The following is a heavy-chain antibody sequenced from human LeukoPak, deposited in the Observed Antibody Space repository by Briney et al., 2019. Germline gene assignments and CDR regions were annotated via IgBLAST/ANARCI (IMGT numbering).Heavy chain of an antibody. D-gene: IGHD2-15*01. CDR2: INPYSGGT. CDR3: ARPYCSGGSCHDYFDY. CDR1: GYTFTGYY. J-gene: IGHJ4*02. V-gene: IGHV1-2*02. Sequence: GASVKVSCKASGYTFTGYYMRWVRQAPGQGLEGVGWINPYSGGTKYAQKFQGRVTMTRDTSINTAYMELRRLKSDDTAVYYCARPYCSGGSCHDYFDYWGQGTLVTVSS.